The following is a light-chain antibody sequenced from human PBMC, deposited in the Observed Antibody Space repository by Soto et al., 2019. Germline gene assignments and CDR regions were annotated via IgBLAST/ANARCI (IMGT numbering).Light chain of an antibody. V-gene: IGKV3-20*01. CDR1: QSLSSSK. CDR2: GAS. CDR3: QQYDSSPRT. J-gene: IGKJ2*01. Sequence: EVVLTQSPGTLSLSPGERATLPCRASQSLSSSKLVWYQQKPGQAPRLLIYGASSRATGIPDRFIGSVSGTDFTLTISRLEPDDFAVYYCQQYDSSPRTFGQGTQLEIK.